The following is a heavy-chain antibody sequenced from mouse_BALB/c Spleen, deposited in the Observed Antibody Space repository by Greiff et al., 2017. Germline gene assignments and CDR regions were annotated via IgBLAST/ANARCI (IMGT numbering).Heavy chain of an antibody. CDR2: IYPGDGDT. D-gene: IGHD2-1*01. CDR1: GYAFSSYS. Sequence: QVQLKESGAELVRPGSSVKISCKASGYAFSSYSMNWVKQRPGQGLEWIGQIYPGDGDTNYNGKFKGKATLTADKSSSTAYMQLSSLTSEDSAVYFCARWDGNYEDFDYWGQGTTLTVSS. J-gene: IGHJ2*01. V-gene: IGHV1-80*01. CDR3: ARWDGNYEDFDY.